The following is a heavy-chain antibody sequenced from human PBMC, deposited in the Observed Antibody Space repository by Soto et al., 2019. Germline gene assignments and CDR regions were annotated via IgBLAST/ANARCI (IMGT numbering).Heavy chain of an antibody. CDR1: GGSISSSSYY. CDR2: IYYSGTT. Sequence: PSETLSLTCTVSGGSISSSSYYWGWIRQPPGKGLEWIGSIYYSGTTYYNPSLKSRVTISVDTSKNQFSLKLSSVTAADTAVYYWARRGIAAQDIPFDPWGQGTRVTVSS. V-gene: IGHV4-39*07. CDR3: ARRGIAAQDIPFDP. D-gene: IGHD6-13*01. J-gene: IGHJ5*02.